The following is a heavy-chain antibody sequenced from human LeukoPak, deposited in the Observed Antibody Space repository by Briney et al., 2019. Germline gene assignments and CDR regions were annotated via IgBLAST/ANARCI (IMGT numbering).Heavy chain of an antibody. J-gene: IGHJ4*02. CDR1: GGSISSSSYY. Sequence: TPSETLSLTCTVSGGSISSSSYYWGWIRQPPGQGLEWIGSIYYSGSTYYNPSLKSRVTISVDTSKIQFSLKLRSVTAADTAVYYCARQGQYCSSTSCYRDLSHFDYWGQGTLVTVSS. CDR3: ARQGQYCSSTSCYRDLSHFDY. V-gene: IGHV4-39*01. CDR2: IYYSGST. D-gene: IGHD2-2*01.